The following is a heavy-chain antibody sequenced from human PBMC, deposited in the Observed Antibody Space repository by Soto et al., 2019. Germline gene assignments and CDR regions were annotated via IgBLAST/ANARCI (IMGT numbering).Heavy chain of an antibody. D-gene: IGHD2-15*01. CDR2: ISGSGDGT. V-gene: IGHV3-23*01. J-gene: IGHJ4*02. CDR3: AKTRAVVVVAANSLDY. Sequence: PGGSLRLSCAASGFTFSTYAMSWVRQAPGKGLEWVSAISGSGDGTYYTDSVKGRFTISRDNSKNTLFLQMNSLSVEDTAVYYCAKTRAVVVVAANSLDYWGQGTLVTVS. CDR1: GFTFSTYA.